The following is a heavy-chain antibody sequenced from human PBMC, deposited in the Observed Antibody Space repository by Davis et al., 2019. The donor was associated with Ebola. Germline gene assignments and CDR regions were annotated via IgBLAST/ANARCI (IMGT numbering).Heavy chain of an antibody. Sequence: AASVKVSCKASGYIFTLYAIHWVRQAPGQRLEWMGWINAGNGDTKYSQKFQGRVTITRDTSASTAYMELSSLRSEDTAVYYCRIVVVVAATTFDYWGQGTLVTVSS. CDR2: INAGNGDT. D-gene: IGHD2-15*01. J-gene: IGHJ4*02. CDR3: RIVVVVAATTFDY. CDR1: GYIFTLYA. V-gene: IGHV1-3*01.